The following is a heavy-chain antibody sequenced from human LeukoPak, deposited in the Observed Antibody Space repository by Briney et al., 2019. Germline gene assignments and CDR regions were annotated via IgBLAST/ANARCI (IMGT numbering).Heavy chain of an antibody. CDR2: ISSSGSTI. J-gene: IGHJ3*02. V-gene: IGHV3-11*04. CDR1: GFTFSDYY. D-gene: IGHD2-2*02. Sequence: GGSLRLSCAASGFTFSDYYMSWIRQAPGKGLEWVSYISSSGSTIYYADSVKGRFTISRDNAKNSLYLQMNSLRAEDTAVYYCARSTPYCSSTSCYIEAFDIWGQGTMVTVSS. CDR3: ARSTPYCSSTSCYIEAFDI.